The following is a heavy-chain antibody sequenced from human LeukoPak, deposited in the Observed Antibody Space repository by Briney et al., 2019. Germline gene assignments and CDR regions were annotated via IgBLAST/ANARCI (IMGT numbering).Heavy chain of an antibody. Sequence: GGSLRLSCAASGFTFSSYSMNWVRQAPGKGLEWVSSISSSSSYIYYADSVKGRFTISRDNSKNTVYLQMDSLRAEDTAVYRCAQGGSEIYYFYHGMDVWGRGTTVTVSS. V-gene: IGHV3-21*01. CDR2: ISSSSSYI. CDR1: GFTFSSYS. D-gene: IGHD3-10*01. J-gene: IGHJ6*02. CDR3: AQGGSEIYYFYHGMDV.